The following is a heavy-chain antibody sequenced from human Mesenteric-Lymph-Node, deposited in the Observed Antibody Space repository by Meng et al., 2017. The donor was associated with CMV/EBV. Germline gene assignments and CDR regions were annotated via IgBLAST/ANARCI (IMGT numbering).Heavy chain of an antibody. CDR1: GYNFAGYG. CDR2: ISGYSGDT. J-gene: IGHJ4*02. CDR3: ARDPYGDYEGGYFDY. Sequence: ASVKVSCKTSGYNFAGYGVSWVRQAPGQGLEWMGWISGYSGDTKYAENFQGRVTVTADTSTSTAYMEVRSLRSDDTAVYYCARDPYGDYEGGYFDYWGQGTLVTVSS. D-gene: IGHD5-12*01. V-gene: IGHV1-18*01.